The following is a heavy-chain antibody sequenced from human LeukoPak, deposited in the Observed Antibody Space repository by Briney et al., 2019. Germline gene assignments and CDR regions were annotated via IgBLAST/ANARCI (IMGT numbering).Heavy chain of an antibody. J-gene: IGHJ3*02. CDR3: ARNLPFTMIVVENAFDI. V-gene: IGHV4-59*01. Sequence: SETLSLTCTVSGGSISSYYWSWIRQPPGKGLEWIGYIYYSGSTNYNPSLKSRVTMSVDTSKNQFSLKLSSVTAADTAVYYCARNLPFTMIVVENAFDIWGQGTMVTVSS. CDR2: IYYSGST. CDR1: GGSISSYY. D-gene: IGHD3-22*01.